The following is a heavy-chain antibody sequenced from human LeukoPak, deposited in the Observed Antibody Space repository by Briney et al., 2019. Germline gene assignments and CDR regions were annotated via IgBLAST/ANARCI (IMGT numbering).Heavy chain of an antibody. D-gene: IGHD3-10*01. CDR3: ARRYYASGSPPDY. V-gene: IGHV4-39*02. CDR1: GASISSNSYY. CDR2: VYYSGNT. Sequence: SETLSLTCTVSGASISSNSYYWGWIRQPPGKGLEWIGSVYYSGNTYYNPSLKSRVTISVDTSKNHFSLRLTSVTAADTAVYYCARRYYASGSPPDYWGQGILVTVSS. J-gene: IGHJ4*02.